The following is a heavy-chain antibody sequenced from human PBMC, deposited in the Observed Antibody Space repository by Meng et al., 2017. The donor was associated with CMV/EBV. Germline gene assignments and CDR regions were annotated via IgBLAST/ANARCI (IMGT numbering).Heavy chain of an antibody. V-gene: IGHV1-2*02. D-gene: IGHD3-3*02. Sequence: ASAKVSCKTSGYTFTGYYIHWLRQAPGQGLEWMGWINPNTGGTNSPQKFQGRVTMTRDTSISTASMELSRLRSDDTAMYYCARVVGINIFGVLIPNWLDPWGQGTLVTVSS. CDR1: GYTFTGYY. CDR3: ARVVGINIFGVLIPNWLDP. CDR2: INPNTGGT. J-gene: IGHJ5*02.